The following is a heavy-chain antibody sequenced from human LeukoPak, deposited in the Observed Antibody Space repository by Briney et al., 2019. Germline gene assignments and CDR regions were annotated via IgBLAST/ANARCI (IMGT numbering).Heavy chain of an antibody. CDR1: GASISSGRYY. J-gene: IGHJ4*02. CDR2: IYTSGTT. D-gene: IGHD1-26*01. CDR3: ARDREVGATGYYFDY. Sequence: SETLSLTCTVSGASISSGRYYWGWIRQPAGKGLEWLVRIYTSGTTYYNPSLKSRVTISLDTSKNHFSLRLSSVTAADTAVYYCARDREVGATGYYFDYWGQGTLVTVSS. V-gene: IGHV4-61*02.